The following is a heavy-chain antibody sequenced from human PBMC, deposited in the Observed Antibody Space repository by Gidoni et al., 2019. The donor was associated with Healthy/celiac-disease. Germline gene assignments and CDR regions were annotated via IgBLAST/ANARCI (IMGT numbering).Heavy chain of an antibody. CDR1: GFAFISYS. J-gene: IGHJ6*02. D-gene: IGHD3-3*01. CDR2: IGSSGGST. CDR3: ANDDFWSGYDGGGRGDGMDV. V-gene: IGHV3-23*01. Sequence: VQLLESGGGLVQPGWSLRLSCAASGFAFISYSMSWVRQAPGKGLEWVTAIGSSGGSTYYADSVKGRYTISRDNSKNTLYLQMNSLRAEDTAVYYWANDDFWSGYDGGGRGDGMDVWGQGTTVTVSS.